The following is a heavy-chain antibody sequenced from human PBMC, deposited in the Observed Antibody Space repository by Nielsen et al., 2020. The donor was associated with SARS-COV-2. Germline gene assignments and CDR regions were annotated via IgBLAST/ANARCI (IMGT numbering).Heavy chain of an antibody. Sequence: GESLKISCAASGFTFDDYTMHWVRQLPGKGLEWVSLISWDGGTAYYGDSVKGRFTISRDNSKNSLYLQMNSLRSEDTALYYCAAYSSGWSNNWFDPWGQGTLVTVSS. CDR3: AAYSSGWSNNWFDP. CDR2: ISWDGGTA. J-gene: IGHJ5*02. CDR1: GFTFDDYT. V-gene: IGHV3-43*01. D-gene: IGHD6-19*01.